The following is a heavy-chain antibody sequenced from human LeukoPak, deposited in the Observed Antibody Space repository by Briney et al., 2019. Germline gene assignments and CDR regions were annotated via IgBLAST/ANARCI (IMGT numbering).Heavy chain of an antibody. CDR2: INPNNGGT. CDR3: ARGEYYYGSGSYYTDFDY. D-gene: IGHD3-10*01. CDR1: GYTFTAYY. V-gene: IGHV1-2*02. J-gene: IGHJ4*02. Sequence: ASVKVSCKASGYTFTAYYMHWVRQAPGQGLEWMGWINPNNGGTNYAQNFQGRVTMTRDTSISTAYMELSRLRSDDTAVYYCARGEYYYGSGSYYTDFDYWGQGTLVTVSS.